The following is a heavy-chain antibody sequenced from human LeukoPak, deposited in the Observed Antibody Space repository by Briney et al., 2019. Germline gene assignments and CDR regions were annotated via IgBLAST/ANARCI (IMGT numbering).Heavy chain of an antibody. D-gene: IGHD4-17*01. J-gene: IGHJ4*02. CDR1: GFTFSSYS. CDR3: ARDDYGDYALDY. CDR2: ITTSGTAM. V-gene: IGHV3-48*02. Sequence: GGSLRLSCAASGFTFSSYSMNWVRQAPGKGLEWVSHITTSGTAMFYADSVKGRFTISRDNAKNSLYLQMNSLRDEDAAVYYCARDDYGDYALDYWGQGTLVTVSS.